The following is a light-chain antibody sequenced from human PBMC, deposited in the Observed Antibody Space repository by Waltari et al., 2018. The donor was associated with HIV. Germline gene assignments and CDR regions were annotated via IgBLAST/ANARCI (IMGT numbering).Light chain of an antibody. CDR1: QSISSW. Sequence: DIQMTQSPSTLSASVGDRVTITCRASQSISSWLAWYQQKPGKAPKLLIYKASTLESGVPSRFSGSGSGTEFTLTISSLQPDDFATYYCQHYNTFSWTFGPGTKVDFK. V-gene: IGKV1-5*03. CDR3: QHYNTFSWT. J-gene: IGKJ1*01. CDR2: KAS.